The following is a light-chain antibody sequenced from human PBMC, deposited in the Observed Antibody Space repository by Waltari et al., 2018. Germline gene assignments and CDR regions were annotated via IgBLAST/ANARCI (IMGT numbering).Light chain of an antibody. V-gene: IGLV2-14*03. CDR3: GSYTRSRTLV. CDR1: SSDIGNSNY. J-gene: IGLJ2*01. CDR2: DVS. Sequence: QSALTQPASVSGSPGQSITISCTGSSSDIGNSNYVSWYQQHPGKAPKLIIYDVSNRPTGVSNRFSGSKSGNTASLTISGLQAEDEANYYCGSYTRSRTLVFGGGTKLTVL.